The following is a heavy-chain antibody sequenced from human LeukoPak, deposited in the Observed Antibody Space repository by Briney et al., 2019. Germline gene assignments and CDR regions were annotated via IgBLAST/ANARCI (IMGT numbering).Heavy chain of an antibody. D-gene: IGHD1-20*01. J-gene: IGHJ3*01. Sequence: GGSLRLSCAASGFTFSDHFMDWVRQAPGEGLEWVGRIRKKPNSYTTEYAASVKSRFTISRDDSKNSLYLQMNSLEAEDTGVYYCARVSAITGATDALDFWGQGAMVTVSS. CDR3: ARVSAITGATDALDF. V-gene: IGHV3-72*01. CDR1: GFTFSDHF. CDR2: IRKKPNSYTT.